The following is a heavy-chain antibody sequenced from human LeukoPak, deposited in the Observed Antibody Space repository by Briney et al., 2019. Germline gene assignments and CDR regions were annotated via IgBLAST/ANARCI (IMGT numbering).Heavy chain of an antibody. CDR3: ARMFRQRQVRKQYYGLDV. CDR2: INHSGTT. Sequence: PSQTLSLTCAVYDGSFSGFYWAWIRQSPGKGLEWIGEINHSGTTYLNPSFKSRISISVDTSKNQFSLRLNSVTAADRATYYCARMFRQRQVRKQYYGLDVWGQGTTVTVSS. J-gene: IGHJ6*02. CDR1: DGSFSGFY. D-gene: IGHD6-19*01. V-gene: IGHV4-34*01.